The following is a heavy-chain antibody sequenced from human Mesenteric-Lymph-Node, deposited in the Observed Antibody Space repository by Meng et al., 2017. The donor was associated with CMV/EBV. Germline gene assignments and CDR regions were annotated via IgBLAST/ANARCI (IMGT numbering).Heavy chain of an antibody. V-gene: IGHV4-61*08. D-gene: IGHD2/OR15-2a*01. CDR3: AKSRSSTPGIVDD. J-gene: IGHJ4*02. CDR1: GVSVTSGAYH. Sequence: QVQLQESGPGLVKPLETLSIICIVSGVSVTSGAYHWSWIRQSPGKGLEWIGYIYGTGITIYNPSLKSRVTILLETSKNQFSLKLNSVTTADTAVYYCAKSRSSTPGIVDDWGQGTLVTVSS. CDR2: IYGTGIT.